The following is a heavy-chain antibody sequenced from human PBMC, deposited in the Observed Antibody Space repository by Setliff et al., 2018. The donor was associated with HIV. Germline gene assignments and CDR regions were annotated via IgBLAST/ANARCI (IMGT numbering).Heavy chain of an antibody. CDR1: GFTFSNFW. CDR3: ARDATRGGDFDF. J-gene: IGHJ4*02. V-gene: IGHV3-7*01. CDR2: IEEDGSET. D-gene: IGHD1-26*01. Sequence: GGSLRLSCATSGFTFSNFWMTWVRQAPGKGLEWVANIEEDGSETFYVDSVKGRFTMSRDNARNLVYLEMNSLKVEDTAVYYCARDATRGGDFDFWGQGTLVTVSS.